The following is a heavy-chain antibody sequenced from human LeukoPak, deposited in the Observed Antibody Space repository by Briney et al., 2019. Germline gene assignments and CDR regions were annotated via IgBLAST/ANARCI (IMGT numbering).Heavy chain of an antibody. CDR1: GFTVSSNY. CDR2: TSSSSSYI. Sequence: GGSLRLSCAASGFTVSSNYMNWVRQAPGKGLEWVSSTSSSSSYIYYADSVKGRFTISRDNAKNSLYLQMNSLRAEDTAVYYCARDRAVAGIDYWGQGTLVTVSS. D-gene: IGHD6-19*01. J-gene: IGHJ4*02. V-gene: IGHV3-21*01. CDR3: ARDRAVAGIDY.